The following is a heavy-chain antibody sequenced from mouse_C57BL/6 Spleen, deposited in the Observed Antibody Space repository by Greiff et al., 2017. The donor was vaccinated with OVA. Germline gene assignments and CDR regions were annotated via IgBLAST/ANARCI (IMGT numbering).Heavy chain of an antibody. CDR1: GYTFTSYW. CDR2: IDPSDSYT. CDR3: ARWTYAMDY. J-gene: IGHJ4*01. Sequence: VQLQQPGAELVMPGASVKLSCKASGYTFTSYWMHWVKQRPGQGLEWIGAIDPSDSYTNYNQKFKGKSTLTVDKSSSTAYMQLSSLTSEDSAVYYCARWTYAMDYWGQGTSVTVSS. V-gene: IGHV1-69*01.